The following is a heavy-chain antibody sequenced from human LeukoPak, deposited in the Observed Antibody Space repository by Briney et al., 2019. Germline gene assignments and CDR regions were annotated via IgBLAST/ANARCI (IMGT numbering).Heavy chain of an antibody. CDR1: GGSMSSGNYY. Sequence: ASQTLSLTCSVSGGSMSSGNYYWSWIRQPAGKGLEWIGRVYASGSTNYNPSLNSRVTMSVDTSKNQFSLNLRSVTAADTAVYFCARGNYYGSGSFNWFDPWGQGTLVTVSS. CDR3: ARGNYYGSGSFNWFDP. J-gene: IGHJ5*02. V-gene: IGHV4-61*02. CDR2: VYASGST. D-gene: IGHD3-10*01.